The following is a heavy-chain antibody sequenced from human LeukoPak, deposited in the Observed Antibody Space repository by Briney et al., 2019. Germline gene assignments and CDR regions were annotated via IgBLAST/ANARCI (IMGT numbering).Heavy chain of an antibody. J-gene: IGHJ4*02. D-gene: IGHD3-22*01. CDR2: IIPILGIA. V-gene: IGHV1-69*04. CDR3: AREVVITSYYFDY. Sequence: GASVKVSCKASGGTFSSYAISWVRQAPGQGLEWMGRIIPILGIANYAQKFQGRVTITADKSTSTAYMELSSLRSEDTAVYYCAREVVITSYYFDYWGRGTLVTVSS. CDR1: GGTFSSYA.